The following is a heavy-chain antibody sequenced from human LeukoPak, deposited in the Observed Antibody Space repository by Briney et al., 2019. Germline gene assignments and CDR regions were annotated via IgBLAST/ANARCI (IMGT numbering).Heavy chain of an antibody. CDR3: ARSELRYFDWLIT. CDR2: IYHSGST. D-gene: IGHD3-9*01. V-gene: IGHV4-39*07. Sequence: PSETLSLTCTVSGGSISSSSYYWGWIRQPPGKGLEWIGSIYHSGSTYYNPSLKSRVTISVDTSKNQFSLKLSSVTAADTAVYYCARSELRYFDWLITWGQGALVTVSS. CDR1: GGSISSSSYY. J-gene: IGHJ5*02.